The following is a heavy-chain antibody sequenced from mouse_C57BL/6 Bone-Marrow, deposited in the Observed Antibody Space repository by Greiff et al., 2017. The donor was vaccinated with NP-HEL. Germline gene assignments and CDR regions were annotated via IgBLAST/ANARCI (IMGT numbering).Heavy chain of an antibody. CDR3: ARDGNYYGSSYWYFDV. V-gene: IGHV1-22*01. Sequence: VQLQQSGPELVKPGASVKMSCKASGYTFTDYNMHWVKQSHGKSLEWIGYINPNNGGTSYNQKFKGKATLTVNKSSSTAYMELRSLTSEDSAVYYCARDGNYYGSSYWYFDVWGTGTTVTVSS. J-gene: IGHJ1*03. CDR2: INPNNGGT. CDR1: GYTFTDYN. D-gene: IGHD1-1*01.